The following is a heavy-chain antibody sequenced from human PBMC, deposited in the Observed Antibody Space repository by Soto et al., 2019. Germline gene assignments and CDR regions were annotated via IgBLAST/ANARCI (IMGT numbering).Heavy chain of an antibody. V-gene: IGHV4-61*01. Sequence: SETRSLTWTVSGGSVNSGSYYWSWIRQPPGKGVEWIGSILYSDSTKDNPSLKSRVSLSLDMSKNQFSLRLASVTAADTAVYYCARTDRGYSFAYRGFDYWGQGTPVTVSS. CDR2: ILYSDST. J-gene: IGHJ4*02. CDR3: ARTDRGYSFAYRGFDY. CDR1: GGSVNSGSYY. D-gene: IGHD5-18*01.